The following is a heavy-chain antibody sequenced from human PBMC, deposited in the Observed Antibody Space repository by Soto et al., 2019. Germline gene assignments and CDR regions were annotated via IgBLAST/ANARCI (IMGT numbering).Heavy chain of an antibody. CDR2: IYYSGST. Sequence: LSLTCTVSGGSISSSSYYWGWIRQPPGKGLEWIGSIYYSGSTYYNPSLKSRVTISVDTSKNQFSLKLSSVTAADTAVYYCARVGATMYYYYGMDVWGQGTTVTVSS. D-gene: IGHD1-26*01. V-gene: IGHV4-39*01. CDR3: ARVGATMYYYYGMDV. CDR1: GGSISSSSYY. J-gene: IGHJ6*02.